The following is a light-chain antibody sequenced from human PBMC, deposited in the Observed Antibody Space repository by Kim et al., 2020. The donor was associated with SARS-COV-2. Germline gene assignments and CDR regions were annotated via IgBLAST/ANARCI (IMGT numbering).Light chain of an antibody. J-gene: IGLJ2*01. Sequence: VSPGQTASITCSGDKLGDKYACWYQQKPGQSPLLVIYQDSKRPSGIPGRFSGSNSGNTATLTISGTQAMDEADYYCQAWDSSTAVFGGGTKLTVL. CDR3: QAWDSSTAV. CDR2: QDS. CDR1: KLGDKY. V-gene: IGLV3-1*01.